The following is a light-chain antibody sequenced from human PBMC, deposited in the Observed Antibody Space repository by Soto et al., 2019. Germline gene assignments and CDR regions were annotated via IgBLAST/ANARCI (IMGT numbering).Light chain of an antibody. CDR1: QSVSSSY. CDR2: GAS. CDR3: QQYGSSPWT. Sequence: EIVLTQSPGTLSLSPGERATLSGMASQSVSSSYLAWYQQKPGQAPRLLIYGASSRATGIPDRFSGSGSGTDFTLTISRMEPEDFAVYYCQQYGSSPWTFGQGTKVDI. J-gene: IGKJ1*01. V-gene: IGKV3-20*01.